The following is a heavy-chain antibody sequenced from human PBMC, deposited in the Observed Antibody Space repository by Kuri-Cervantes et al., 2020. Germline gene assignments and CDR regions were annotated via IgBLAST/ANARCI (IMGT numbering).Heavy chain of an antibody. CDR1: GYSISSGYY. J-gene: IGHJ4*02. D-gene: IGHD6-19*01. CDR3: ARSRGGYSSGWSIDN. Sequence: ESLKISCAVSGYSISSGYYWGWIRQPPGKGLEWIGSIYHSGSTYYNPSLKSRVTISVDTSKNQFSLKLSSVTAADTAVYYCARSRGGYSSGWSIDNWGQGTPVTVSS. CDR2: IYHSGST. V-gene: IGHV4-38-2*01.